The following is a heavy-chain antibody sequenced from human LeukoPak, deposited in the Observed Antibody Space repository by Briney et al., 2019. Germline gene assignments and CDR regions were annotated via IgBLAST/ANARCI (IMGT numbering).Heavy chain of an antibody. Sequence: GRSLRLSCAASGFTFSSYAMHWVRQAPGKGLEWVSAISGSGGSTYYADSVKGRFTISRDNSKNTLYLQMNSLRAEDTAVYYCAKTMRRDNWFDPWGQGTLVTVSS. J-gene: IGHJ5*02. D-gene: IGHD3-3*01. V-gene: IGHV3-23*01. CDR1: GFTFSSYA. CDR2: ISGSGGST. CDR3: AKTMRRDNWFDP.